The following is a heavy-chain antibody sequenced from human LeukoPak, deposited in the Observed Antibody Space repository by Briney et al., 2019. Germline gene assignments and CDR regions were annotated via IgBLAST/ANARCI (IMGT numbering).Heavy chain of an antibody. V-gene: IGHV5-51*01. CDR3: ARANSGLYGMDV. J-gene: IGHJ6*02. Sequence: GESLKISCKGSEYSLTNYWIAWVRQMPGKGLEWMGIIYVGDSDTRYSPSFQGQVTISADKSISTAYLQWSTLKASDTAMYYCARANSGLYGMDVWGQGTTVTVSS. D-gene: IGHD3-10*01. CDR1: EYSLTNYW. CDR2: IYVGDSDT.